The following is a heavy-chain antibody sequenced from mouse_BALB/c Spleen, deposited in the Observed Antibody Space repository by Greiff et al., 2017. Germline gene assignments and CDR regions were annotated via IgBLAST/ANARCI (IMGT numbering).Heavy chain of an antibody. J-gene: IGHJ3*01. CDR3: ARHGGGNYTWFAY. CDR2: ISNGGGST. Sequence: EVKLMESGGGLVQPGGSLKLSCAASGFTFSSYTMSWVRQTPEKRLEWVAYISNGGGSTYYPDTVKGRFTISRDNAKNTLYLQMSSLKSEDTAMYYCARHGGGNYTWFAYWGQGTLVTVSA. CDR1: GFTFSSYT. D-gene: IGHD2-1*01. V-gene: IGHV5-12-2*01.